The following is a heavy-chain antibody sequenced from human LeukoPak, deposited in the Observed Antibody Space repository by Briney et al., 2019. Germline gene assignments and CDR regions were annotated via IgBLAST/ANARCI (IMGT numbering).Heavy chain of an antibody. CDR2: LKQDGSEK. CDR3: ARDKIVGATNFGS. Sequence: GGSLRLSCAASGFTFSSYWMSWVRQAPGKGLEWVANLKQDGSEKYYVDSVKGRFTISRDNAKNSVYLQMNSLRAEDTAVYYCARDKIVGATNFGSWGQGTLVTVPS. D-gene: IGHD1-26*01. V-gene: IGHV3-7*01. CDR1: GFTFSSYW. J-gene: IGHJ4*02.